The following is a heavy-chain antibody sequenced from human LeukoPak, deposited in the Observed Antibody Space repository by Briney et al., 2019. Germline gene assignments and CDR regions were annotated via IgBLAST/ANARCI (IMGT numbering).Heavy chain of an antibody. Sequence: SETLSLTCTVPGGSISSYYWSWIRQPPGKGLEWIGYIYYSGSTNYNPYLKSRVTISVDTSKNQFSLKLSSVTAADTAVYYCARAGAARPTRVDYWGQGTLVTVSS. D-gene: IGHD6-6*01. J-gene: IGHJ4*02. CDR3: ARAGAARPTRVDY. CDR1: GGSISSYY. CDR2: IYYSGST. V-gene: IGHV4-59*01.